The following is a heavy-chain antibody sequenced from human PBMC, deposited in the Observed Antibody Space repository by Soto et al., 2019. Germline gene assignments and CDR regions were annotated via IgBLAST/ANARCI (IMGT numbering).Heavy chain of an antibody. CDR3: ARTSRCSGGSCYSRWFDS. D-gene: IGHD2-15*01. Sequence: QVQLAQSGAEVKKPGASVKVSCKASGYTFTSYDINWVRQATGQGLEWMGWMNPNSGNTGYAQKFQGRVTMTRNTSISTAYMELSSLRSEDTAVYYCARTSRCSGGSCYSRWFDSWGQGTLVTVSS. J-gene: IGHJ5*01. CDR1: GYTFTSYD. V-gene: IGHV1-8*01. CDR2: MNPNSGNT.